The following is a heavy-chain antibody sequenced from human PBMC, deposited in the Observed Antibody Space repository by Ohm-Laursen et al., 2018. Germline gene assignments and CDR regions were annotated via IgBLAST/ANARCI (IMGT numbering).Heavy chain of an antibody. J-gene: IGHJ4*02. D-gene: IGHD1-7*01. Sequence: SLRLSCAASGFTFSSYTMNWVRQAPGKGLEWISYISSSKSTIYYADSVKGRFIISRDNSKNTLYLQMNSLRAEDTAVYYCAKGPEHINWNYGDYWGQGTLVTVSS. CDR1: GFTFSSYT. CDR2: ISSSKSTI. CDR3: AKGPEHINWNYGDY. V-gene: IGHV3-48*01.